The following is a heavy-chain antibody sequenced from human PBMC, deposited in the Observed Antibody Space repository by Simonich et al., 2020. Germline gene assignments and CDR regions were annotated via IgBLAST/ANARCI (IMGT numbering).Heavy chain of an antibody. CDR3: ARDVDTAMVFDY. CDR2: ISSNSSYI. J-gene: IGHJ4*02. D-gene: IGHD5-18*01. Sequence: EVQLVESGGGLVKPGGSLRLSCAASGFTFSSYSMNWVRQAPGKGREWVSSISSNSSYIYDADSVKGRFTISRDNAKNSLYLQMNSLRAEDTAVYYCARDVDTAMVFDYWGQGTLVTVSS. V-gene: IGHV3-21*01. CDR1: GFTFSSYS.